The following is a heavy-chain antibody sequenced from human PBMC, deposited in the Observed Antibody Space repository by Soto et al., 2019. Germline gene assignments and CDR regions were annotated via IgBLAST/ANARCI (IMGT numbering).Heavy chain of an antibody. Sequence: GGSLRLSCAASGFTFNIYGMHWVRQAPDNGLEWVALISYDGSNQYYADSVKGRFTISRDNSKNTLFLQMNSLRADDTAVYYCAKDQASGQGSFDSWGQGTLVTVSS. CDR2: ISYDGSNQ. J-gene: IGHJ4*02. CDR1: GFTFNIYG. CDR3: AKDQASGQGSFDS. V-gene: IGHV3-30*18.